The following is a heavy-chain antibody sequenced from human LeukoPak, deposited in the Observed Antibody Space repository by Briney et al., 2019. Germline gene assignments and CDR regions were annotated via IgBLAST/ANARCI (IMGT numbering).Heavy chain of an antibody. J-gene: IGHJ5*02. Sequence: ASVKVSCKASGYTFTSYYMHWVRQAPGQGLEWTGIINPSGGSTSYAQKFQGRVTMTRDTSTGTVYMELSSLRSEDTAVYYCARGRLRFLEWLTNNWFDPWGQGTLVTVSS. D-gene: IGHD3-3*01. CDR2: INPSGGST. CDR3: ARGRLRFLEWLTNNWFDP. V-gene: IGHV1-46*01. CDR1: GYTFTSYY.